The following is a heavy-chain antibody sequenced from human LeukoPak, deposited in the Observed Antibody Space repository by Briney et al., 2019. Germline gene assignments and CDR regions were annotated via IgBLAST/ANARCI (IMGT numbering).Heavy chain of an antibody. CDR1: GFTFSSYS. J-gene: IGHJ4*02. V-gene: IGHV3-21*01. D-gene: IGHD3-9*01. CDR2: ISSSSSYI. Sequence: PGGSLRLSCAASGFTFSSYSMNWVRQAPGKGLEWVSSISSSSSYIYYADSVKGRFTISRDNAKNSLYLQMNSLRAEDTAVYYCARDRSNQLRYFDWLTLPYFDYWGQGTLVTVSS. CDR3: ARDRSNQLRYFDWLTLPYFDY.